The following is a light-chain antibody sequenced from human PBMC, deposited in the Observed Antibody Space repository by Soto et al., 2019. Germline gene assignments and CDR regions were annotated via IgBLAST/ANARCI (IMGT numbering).Light chain of an antibody. CDR3: QQYCISPRFT. V-gene: IGKV3-20*01. CDR2: GAS. J-gene: IGKJ3*01. CDR1: QSVSSSY. Sequence: EIVLKQSPGTLSLSPGERATLACRASQSVSSSYFAWYQQKPGQAPRLLIYGASTRATGIPDRFSGSGSGTDFTLTISRLEPEDFAVYYCQQYCISPRFTFGPGTKVDIK.